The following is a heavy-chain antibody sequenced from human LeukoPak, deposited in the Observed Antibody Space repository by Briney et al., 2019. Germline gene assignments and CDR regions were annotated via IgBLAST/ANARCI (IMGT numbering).Heavy chain of an antibody. CDR1: GFTFSDYY. CDR3: ASRGLSYGDYAFDY. J-gene: IGHJ4*02. D-gene: IGHD4-17*01. V-gene: IGHV3-11*04. Sequence: GGSLRLPCAASGFTFSDYYMSWIRQAPGKGLEWVSYISSSGSTIYYADSVKGRFTISRDNAKNSLYLQMNSLRAEDTAVYYCASRGLSYGDYAFDYWGQGTLVTVSS. CDR2: ISSSGSTI.